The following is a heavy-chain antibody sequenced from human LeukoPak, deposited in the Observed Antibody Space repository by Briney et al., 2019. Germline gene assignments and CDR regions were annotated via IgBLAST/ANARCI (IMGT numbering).Heavy chain of an antibody. CDR2: INHSGST. J-gene: IGHJ5*02. CDR1: GGSFSGYY. Sequence: SETLSLTCAVYGGSFSGYYWSWIRQPPGKGLEWSGEINHSGSTNYNPSLKSRVTISVDTSTNQFSLKLSSVTAADTAVYYCARGRSSSWYRRLTYNWFDPWGQGTLVTVSS. V-gene: IGHV4-34*01. CDR3: ARGRSSSWYRRLTYNWFDP. D-gene: IGHD6-13*01.